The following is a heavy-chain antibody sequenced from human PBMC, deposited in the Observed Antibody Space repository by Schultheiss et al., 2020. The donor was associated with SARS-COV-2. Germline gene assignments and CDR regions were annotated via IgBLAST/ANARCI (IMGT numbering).Heavy chain of an antibody. CDR2: ISYDGSNK. J-gene: IGHJ6*02. D-gene: IGHD3-22*01. V-gene: IGHV3-30*03. CDR3: ARGSYYDSSGYYWAGYYYYGMDV. Sequence: GGSLRLSCAASGFTFSSYGMHWVRQAPGKGLEWVAVISYDGSNKYYADSVKGRFTISRDNSKNTLYLQMNSLRAEDTAVYYCARGSYYDSSGYYWAGYYYYGMDVWGQGTTVTVSS. CDR1: GFTFSSYG.